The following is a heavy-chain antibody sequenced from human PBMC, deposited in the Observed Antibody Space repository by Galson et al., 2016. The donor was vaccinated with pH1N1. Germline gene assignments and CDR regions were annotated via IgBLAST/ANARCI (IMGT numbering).Heavy chain of an antibody. CDR2: ISGGGTI. CDR1: GFTFRSYA. Sequence: SLRLSCAVSGFTFRSYAMNWVRQAPGKGPEWVSVISGGGTIHYADSVRGRFTISRDNSNNTAYLQMKSLRAEDTGVYYCAKDKRSGWSVVGGFMDHWGQGTLVTVSS. J-gene: IGHJ4*02. CDR3: AKDKRSGWSVVGGFMDH. D-gene: IGHD6-19*01. V-gene: IGHV3-23*01.